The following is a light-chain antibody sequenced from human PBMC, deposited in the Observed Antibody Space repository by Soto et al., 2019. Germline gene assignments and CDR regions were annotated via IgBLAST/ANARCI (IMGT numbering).Light chain of an antibody. CDR3: QQYNNWLTWT. V-gene: IGKV3-15*01. J-gene: IGKJ1*01. CDR1: QSVSSN. Sequence: EIVLTQSRATLSVSPGERATLSCLASQSVSSNLAWYQQKPGQAPRLLIYGASTRATGIPARFSGSGSGTEFTLTISSLQSEDFAVYYCQQYNNWLTWTFGQGTKVDI. CDR2: GAS.